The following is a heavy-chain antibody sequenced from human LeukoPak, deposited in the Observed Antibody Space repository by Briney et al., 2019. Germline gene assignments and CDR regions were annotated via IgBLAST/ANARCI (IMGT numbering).Heavy chain of an antibody. D-gene: IGHD3-3*01. V-gene: IGHV3-23*01. Sequence: GGSLRLSCAASGFTFSSYAKSWVRQAPGKGLEWVSAISGSGGSTYYADSVKGRFTISRDKSKNTLYLQMNSLRAEDTAVYYCAKDRDGYDFWSGHYKVDVWGQGTTVTVSS. CDR3: AKDRDGYDFWSGHYKVDV. CDR2: ISGSGGST. CDR1: GFTFSSYA. J-gene: IGHJ6*02.